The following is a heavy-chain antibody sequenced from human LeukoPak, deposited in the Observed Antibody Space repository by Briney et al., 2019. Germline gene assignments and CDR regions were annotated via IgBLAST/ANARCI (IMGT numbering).Heavy chain of an antibody. CDR3: ARVSYDSSGSVESDAFDI. CDR1: GGSISSYY. J-gene: IGHJ3*02. V-gene: IGHV4-4*07. Sequence: SETLSLTCTVSGGSISSYYWSWIRQPAGKGLEWIGRIYTSGSTNYNPSLKSRVTMSVDTSKNQFSLKLSSVTAADTAVYYCARVSYDSSGSVESDAFDIWGQGTMVTVSS. D-gene: IGHD3-22*01. CDR2: IYTSGST.